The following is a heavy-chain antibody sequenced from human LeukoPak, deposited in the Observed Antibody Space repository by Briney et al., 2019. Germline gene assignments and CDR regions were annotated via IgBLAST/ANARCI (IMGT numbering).Heavy chain of an antibody. J-gene: IGHJ4*02. CDR1: GFSVSNTY. V-gene: IGHV3-53*05. D-gene: IGHD6-19*01. CDR2: IYSGDSDVST. Sequence: PGGSLRLSCAASGFSVSNTYMSWVRQAPGKGLEWVSVIYSGDSDVSTYYADSVKGRFTISRDNSKNTLYLQMNSLRAEDTAVYYCAKDIEEWLVKGGGCFDYWGQGTLVTVSS. CDR3: AKDIEEWLVKGGGCFDY.